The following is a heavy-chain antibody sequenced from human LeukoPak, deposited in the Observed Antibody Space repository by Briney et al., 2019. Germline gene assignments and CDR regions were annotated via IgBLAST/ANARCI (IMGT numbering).Heavy chain of an antibody. J-gene: IGHJ4*02. D-gene: IGHD3-22*01. Sequence: SVKVSCKASGGTFSSYAISWVRQAPGQGLEWMGGIIPIFGTANYAQKFQGRVTITADKSTSTAYMELSSLRSEDTALYYCARRVDSGYLDYWGQGTLVTVSS. CDR2: IIPIFGTA. CDR3: ARRVDSGYLDY. V-gene: IGHV1-69*06. CDR1: GGTFSSYA.